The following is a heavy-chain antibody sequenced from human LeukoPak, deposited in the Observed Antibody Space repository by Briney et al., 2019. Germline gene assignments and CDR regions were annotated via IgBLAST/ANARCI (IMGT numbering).Heavy chain of an antibody. CDR1: GFTFSSYA. V-gene: IGHV3-23*01. J-gene: IGHJ4*02. D-gene: IGHD5-24*01. CDR3: ARARASYNPFDY. CDR2: ISGSGGST. Sequence: GGSLRLSCAASGFTFSSYAMSWVRQAPGKGLEWVSAISGSGGSTYYADSVKGRLTISRDNSKNTLYLQMNSLRAEDTAVYYCARARASYNPFDYWGQGTLVTVSS.